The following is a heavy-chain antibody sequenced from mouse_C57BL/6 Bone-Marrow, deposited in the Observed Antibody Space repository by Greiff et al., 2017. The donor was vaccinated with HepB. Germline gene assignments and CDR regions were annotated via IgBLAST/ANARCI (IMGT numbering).Heavy chain of an antibody. CDR2: INPNNGGT. CDR3: ARRGYDASYYFDY. J-gene: IGHJ2*01. D-gene: IGHD2-2*01. CDR1: GYTFTDYN. V-gene: IGHV1-18*01. Sequence: EVKLQESGPELVKPGASVKIPCKASGYTFTDYNMDWVKQSHGKSLEWIGDINPNNGGTIYNQKFKGKATLTVDKSSSTAYMELRSLTSEDTAVYYCARRGYDASYYFDYWGQGTTLTVSS.